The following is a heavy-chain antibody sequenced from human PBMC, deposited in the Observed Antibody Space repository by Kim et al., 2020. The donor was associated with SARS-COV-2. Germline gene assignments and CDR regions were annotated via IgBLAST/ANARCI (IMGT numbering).Heavy chain of an antibody. CDR2: INTNTGNP. CDR3: ATGKARRYSSGWPDFDY. D-gene: IGHD6-19*01. J-gene: IGHJ4*02. V-gene: IGHV7-4-1*02. Sequence: ASVKVSCKDSGYTFTSYAMNWVRQAPGQGLEWMGWINTNTGNPTHAQAFTGRFVFSLDTSVSTAYLQISSLKAEDTAVYYCATGKARRYSSGWPDFDYWGQGALVTVSS. CDR1: GYTFTSYA.